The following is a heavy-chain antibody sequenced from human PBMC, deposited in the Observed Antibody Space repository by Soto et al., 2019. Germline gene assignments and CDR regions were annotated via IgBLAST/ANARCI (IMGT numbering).Heavy chain of an antibody. CDR2: TYYRSKWYN. Sequence: SQTLSLTCAISGVSVSSNSAAWNWIRQYPSRGLEWLGRTYYRSKWYNDYAVSVKSRITINPDTSKNQFSLQLNSVTPEDTAVYYCARAGEEVVPAAIAYYYYGMDVWGQGTTVTVSS. CDR3: ARAGEEVVPAAIAYYYYGMDV. D-gene: IGHD2-2*01. CDR1: GVSVSSNSAA. J-gene: IGHJ6*02. V-gene: IGHV6-1*01.